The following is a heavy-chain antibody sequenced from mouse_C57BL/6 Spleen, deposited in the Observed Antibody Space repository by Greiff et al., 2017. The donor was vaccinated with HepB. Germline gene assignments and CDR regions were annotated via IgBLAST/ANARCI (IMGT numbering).Heavy chain of an antibody. J-gene: IGHJ2*01. CDR3: ARSIYYEYFDY. V-gene: IGHV1-82*01. Sequence: VQLQQSGPELVKPGASVKISCKASGYAFSSSWMNWVKQRPGKGLEWIGRIYPGDGDTNYNGKFKGKATLTADKSSSTAYMQLSSLTSEDSAVYFCARSIYYEYFDYWGQGTTLTVSS. CDR1: GYAFSSSW. CDR2: IYPGDGDT. D-gene: IGHD2-4*01.